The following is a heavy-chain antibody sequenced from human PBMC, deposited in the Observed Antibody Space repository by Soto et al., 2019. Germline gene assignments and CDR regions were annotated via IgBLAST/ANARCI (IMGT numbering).Heavy chain of an antibody. Sequence: QHPGKGLEWIGYIYYSGSTYYNPSLKSRLTISIDTSKNQFSLKLTFVTAADTAVYYCASWYYDILTTKRYFDYWGQGTLVTVSS. J-gene: IGHJ4*02. D-gene: IGHD3-9*01. CDR2: IYYSGST. V-gene: IGHV4-31*02. CDR3: ASWYYDILTTKRYFDY.